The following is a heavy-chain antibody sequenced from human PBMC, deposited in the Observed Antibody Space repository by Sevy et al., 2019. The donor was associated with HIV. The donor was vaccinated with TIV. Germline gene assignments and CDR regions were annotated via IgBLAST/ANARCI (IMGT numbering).Heavy chain of an antibody. CDR2: ISGSGNTI. D-gene: IGHD1-26*01. Sequence: GGSQRLSCAASGFIFSDYYMSWIRQAPGKGLEWVSYISGSGNTIYYTDSVKGRFTISRDNAKDSLYLQMNSLRAEDTAVYYCARAGGSWALRYWGQGSLVTVSS. V-gene: IGHV3-11*01. CDR1: GFIFSDYY. CDR3: ARAGGSWALRY. J-gene: IGHJ4*02.